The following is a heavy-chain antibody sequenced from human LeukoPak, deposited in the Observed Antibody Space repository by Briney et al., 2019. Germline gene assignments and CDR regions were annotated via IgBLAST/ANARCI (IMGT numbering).Heavy chain of an antibody. D-gene: IGHD3-22*01. CDR1: GGSISSGDYY. CDR3: ARASPANYFGYYDSSGYYYGFDY. J-gene: IGHJ4*02. Sequence: SETLSLTCTVSGGSISSGDYYWSWIRQPPGKGLEWIGYIYYSGSTYYNPSLKSRVTISVDTSKNQFSLRLSSVTAADTAVYYCARASPANYFGYYDSSGYYYGFDYWGQGTLVTVSS. CDR2: IYYSGST. V-gene: IGHV4-30-4*01.